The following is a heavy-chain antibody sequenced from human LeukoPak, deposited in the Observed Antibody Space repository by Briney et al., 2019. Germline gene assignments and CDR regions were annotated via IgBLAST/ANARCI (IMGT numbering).Heavy chain of an antibody. D-gene: IGHD2-2*01. J-gene: IGHJ4*02. CDR2: IYSDGNT. V-gene: IGHV3-53*01. CDR3: ARAPKGCTTTTCYAGGVDS. Sequence: GGSLRLSCAASGVAVSDNYMSWVCQAPGKGLEWVSVIYSDGNTFYADSVKGRFTSSRDNSMNTLYLQMNSLRAEDTAMYYCARAPKGCTTTTCYAGGVDSWGQGTLVTVSS. CDR1: GVAVSDNY.